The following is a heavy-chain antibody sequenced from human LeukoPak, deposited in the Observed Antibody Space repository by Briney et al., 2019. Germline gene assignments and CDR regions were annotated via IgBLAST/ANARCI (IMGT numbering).Heavy chain of an antibody. J-gene: IGHJ4*02. CDR1: GYTFTDFS. CDR2: INPSGGST. V-gene: IGHV1-46*01. Sequence: ASVKVSCKTSGYTFTDFSIHWVRQAPGQGLEWMGIINPSGGSTSYAQKFQGRVTMTRDMSTSTVYMELSSLRSEDTAVYYCARDHDYSNSDKNYFDYWGQGTLVTVSS. D-gene: IGHD4-11*01. CDR3: ARDHDYSNSDKNYFDY.